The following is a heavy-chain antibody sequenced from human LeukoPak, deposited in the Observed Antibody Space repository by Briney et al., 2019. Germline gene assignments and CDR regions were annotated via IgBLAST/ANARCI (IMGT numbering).Heavy chain of an antibody. Sequence: GGSLRLSCAASGFKFSSDWMSWVRQAPGKGLEWVANIKEDGSEKYYVDSVKGRFTISRDNAKNSLYPQMNSLRAEDTAVYYCARHSSGYYWGQGTLVTVSS. J-gene: IGHJ4*02. CDR1: GFKFSSDW. V-gene: IGHV3-7*01. D-gene: IGHD3-22*01. CDR3: ARHSSGYY. CDR2: IKEDGSEK.